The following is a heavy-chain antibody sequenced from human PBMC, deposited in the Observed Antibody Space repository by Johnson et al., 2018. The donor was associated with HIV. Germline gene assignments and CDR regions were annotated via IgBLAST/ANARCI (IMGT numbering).Heavy chain of an antibody. D-gene: IGHD6-19*01. CDR2: ISYDGSNK. CDR1: GFTFSSYA. CDR3: ARIPGSGWEHDGFDL. J-gene: IGHJ3*01. V-gene: IGHV3-30*04. Sequence: QVQLVESGGGVVQPGRSLRLSCAASGFTFSSYAMHWVRQAPGKGLEWVAVISYDGSNKYYADSVKGRSPISRDNVKNSLYLQINSLRVEDTAVYYCARIPGSGWEHDGFDLWGQGTMVTVSS.